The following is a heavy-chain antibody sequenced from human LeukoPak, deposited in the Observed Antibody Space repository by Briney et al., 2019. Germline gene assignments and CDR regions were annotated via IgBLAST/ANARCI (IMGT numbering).Heavy chain of an antibody. CDR1: GFTFSSYG. D-gene: IGHD5-24*01. Sequence: PGGSLRLSCAASGFTFSSYGMHWVRQAPGKGLEWVAFIRYDGSNKYYADSVKGRFTISRDNSKNTLYLQMNSLRAEDTAVYYCARGCRDDYSNYWYFDLWGRGTLVTVSS. J-gene: IGHJ2*01. V-gene: IGHV3-30*02. CDR2: IRYDGSNK. CDR3: ARGCRDDYSNYWYFDL.